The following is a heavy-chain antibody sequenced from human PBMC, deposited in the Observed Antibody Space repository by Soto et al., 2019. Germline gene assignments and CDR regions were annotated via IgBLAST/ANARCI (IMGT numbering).Heavy chain of an antibody. Sequence: GGSLRLSCAASVFTFSSYEMNWVRQAPGKGLEWVSYISSSGSTIYYADSVKGRFTISRDNAKNSLYLQMNSLRAEDTAVYYCARPSHYDSSGYFPEDDAFDIWGQGTMVTVSS. CDR3: ARPSHYDSSGYFPEDDAFDI. CDR2: ISSSGSTI. D-gene: IGHD3-22*01. CDR1: VFTFSSYE. V-gene: IGHV3-48*03. J-gene: IGHJ3*02.